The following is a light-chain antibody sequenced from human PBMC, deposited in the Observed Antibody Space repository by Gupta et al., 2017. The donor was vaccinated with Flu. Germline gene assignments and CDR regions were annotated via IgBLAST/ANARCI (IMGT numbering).Light chain of an antibody. CDR2: DAS. CDR1: QDISNY. Sequence: DIQMTQFPSSLSASVGDRVTITCQASQDISNYLIWYQQKPGKATNLLIYDASNLETGVPSRFSGSGSCTDVTSLTSSLQPEDISTYYCQQYDNLRLTFGGGTKVEIK. J-gene: IGKJ4*01. V-gene: IGKV1-33*01. CDR3: QQYDNLRLT.